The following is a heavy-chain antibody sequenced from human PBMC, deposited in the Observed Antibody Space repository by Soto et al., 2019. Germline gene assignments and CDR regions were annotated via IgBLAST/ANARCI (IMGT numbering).Heavy chain of an antibody. CDR1: GFTFSSYA. J-gene: IGHJ4*02. CDR2: ISGSGGST. CDR3: VCLGTFDY. D-gene: IGHD3-16*01. Sequence: PGGSLRVPWAAAGFTFSSYARRWVRQAPGKGLEWVSAISGSGGSTYYADSVKGRFTISRDNSKNTLYLQMNSLRAEDTAVYYCVCLGTFDYWGQGTLVTVSS. V-gene: IGHV3-23*01.